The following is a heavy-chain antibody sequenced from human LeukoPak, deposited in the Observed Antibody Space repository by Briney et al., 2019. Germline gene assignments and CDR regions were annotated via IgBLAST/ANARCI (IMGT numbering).Heavy chain of an antibody. J-gene: IGHJ4*02. CDR1: GFTFSSYY. D-gene: IGHD4-23*01. V-gene: IGHV3-74*01. CDR2: ITSDGSST. Sequence: GGSLRLSCAASGFTFSSYYMHWVRQAAGKGPVYVSRITSDGSSTNYADSVKGRFTISRDNAKNTLSLQMNSLRAEDTAVYYCAREFGGTYLFDYWGEGTLVTVSS. CDR3: AREFGGTYLFDY.